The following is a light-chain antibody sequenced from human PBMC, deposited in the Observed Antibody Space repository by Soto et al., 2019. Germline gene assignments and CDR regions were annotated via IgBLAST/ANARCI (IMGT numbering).Light chain of an antibody. CDR2: AAS. CDR1: QDIGSW. J-gene: IGKJ3*01. Sequence: DIQMTQSPSSVSASVGDRVTITCRASQDIGSWLAWYQQKPGKAPKLLIFAASSLQSGVPSRFSGSGSGTDFTLTISNLQPEDFATYYCQQANSFPPGVTFGPGTKVDIK. CDR3: QQANSFPPGVT. V-gene: IGKV1-12*01.